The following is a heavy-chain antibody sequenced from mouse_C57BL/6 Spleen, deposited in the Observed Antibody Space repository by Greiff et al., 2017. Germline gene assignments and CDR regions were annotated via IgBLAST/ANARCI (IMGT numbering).Heavy chain of an antibody. CDR1: GFSLTRYG. D-gene: IGHD2-5*01. J-gene: IGHJ2*01. CDR2: IWSGGST. CDR3: ARNSYYSNYVYFDY. Sequence: QVQLKESGPGLVQPSQSLSITCTVSGFSLTRYGVHWVSQSPGKGLEWLGVIWSGGSTDYNAAFISRLSISKDNSKSQVFFKMNSLQADDTAIYYCARNSYYSNYVYFDYWGQGTTLTVSS. V-gene: IGHV2-2*01.